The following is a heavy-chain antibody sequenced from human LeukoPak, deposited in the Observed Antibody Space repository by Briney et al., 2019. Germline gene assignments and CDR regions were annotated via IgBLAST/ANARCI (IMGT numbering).Heavy chain of an antibody. CDR2: IYYSGST. D-gene: IGHD5-18*01. CDR1: GGSISSSSYY. Sequence: SENLSLTCTVSGGSISSSSYYWGWIRQPPGKGLEWIGSIYYSGSTYYNPSLKSRVTISVDTSKNQFSLKLSSVTAADTAVYYCARDVEYSYGYRTGLDALDIWGQGTMVTVSS. J-gene: IGHJ3*02. CDR3: ARDVEYSYGYRTGLDALDI. V-gene: IGHV4-39*07.